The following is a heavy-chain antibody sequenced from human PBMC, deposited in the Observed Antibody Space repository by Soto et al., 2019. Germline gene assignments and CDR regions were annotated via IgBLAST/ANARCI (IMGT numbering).Heavy chain of an antibody. CDR1: GYTFSNMW. J-gene: IGHJ4*02. CDR2: ISPAHSET. CDR3: AGSNRRSPYFDY. V-gene: IGHV5-51*01. D-gene: IGHD1-26*01. Sequence: GESLNISCQCSGYTFSNMWIAWVRQMPGKGLEYMGIISPAHSETRYSPAFQGQVTISVYRSSSTAYLQWSSLKASDSGFYYCAGSNRRSPYFDYWGQGALVTVSS.